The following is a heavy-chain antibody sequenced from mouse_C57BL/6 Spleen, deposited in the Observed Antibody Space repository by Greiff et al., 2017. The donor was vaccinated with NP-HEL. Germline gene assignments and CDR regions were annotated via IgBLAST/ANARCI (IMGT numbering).Heavy chain of an antibody. D-gene: IGHD1-1*01. V-gene: IGHV5-4*01. CDR3: ARDENYYGSSGGYYFDY. CDR2: ISDGGSYT. J-gene: IGHJ2*01. Sequence: EVQRVESGGGLVKPGGSLKLSCAASGVTFSSYAMSWVRQTPEKRLEWVATISDGGSYTYYPDNVKGRFTISRDNAKNNLYLQMSHLKSEDTAMYYCARDENYYGSSGGYYFDYWGQGTTLTVSS. CDR1: GVTFSSYA.